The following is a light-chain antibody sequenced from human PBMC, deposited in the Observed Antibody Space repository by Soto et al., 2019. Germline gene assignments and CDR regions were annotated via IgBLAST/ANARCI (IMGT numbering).Light chain of an antibody. CDR3: SSYTSGSTLYV. J-gene: IGLJ1*01. V-gene: IGLV2-14*01. Sequence: QSALPQPASVSGSPGQSITISCTGTSSDVGSYNYVSWYQQHPGKAPRLMIYASSNRPSGVSHRFSGSRSGNTASLTISGLQAEDEADYFCSSYTSGSTLYVFGSGPQVTVL. CDR1: SSDVGSYNY. CDR2: ASS.